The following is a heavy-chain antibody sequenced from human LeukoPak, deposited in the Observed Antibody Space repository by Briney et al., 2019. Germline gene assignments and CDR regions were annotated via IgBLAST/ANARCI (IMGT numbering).Heavy chain of an antibody. CDR3: AKAPGGIVGY. V-gene: IGHV3-21*04. J-gene: IGHJ4*02. CDR2: ISSSSSYI. D-gene: IGHD3-16*01. Sequence: GGSLRLSCAASGFTFSSYSMNWVRQAPGKGLEWVSSISSSSSYIYYAHSVKGRFTISRDNSKNTVYLQMNSLRADDTAVYYCAKAPGGIVGYWGQGTLVTVSS. CDR1: GFTFSSYS.